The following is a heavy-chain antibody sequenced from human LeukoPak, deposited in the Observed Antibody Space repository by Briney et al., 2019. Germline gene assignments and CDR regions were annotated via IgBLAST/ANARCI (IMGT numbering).Heavy chain of an antibody. Sequence: MTSETLSLTCTVSGGSISSSTYYWGWVRQPPGKGLEWIGYIYYSGSTNYNPSLKSRVTISVDTSKNQFSLKLSSVTAADTAVYYCARDRIVGAPHFDYWGQGTLVTVSS. CDR3: ARDRIVGAPHFDY. V-gene: IGHV4-61*01. CDR2: IYYSGST. CDR1: GGSISSSTYY. D-gene: IGHD1-26*01. J-gene: IGHJ4*02.